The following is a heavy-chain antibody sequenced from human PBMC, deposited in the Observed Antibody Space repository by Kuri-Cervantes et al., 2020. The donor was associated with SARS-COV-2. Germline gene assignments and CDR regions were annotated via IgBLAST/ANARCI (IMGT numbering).Heavy chain of an antibody. J-gene: IGHJ3*02. CDR3: ARAFKGYYDSSGYYPGAFDI. V-gene: IGHV3-30*07. CDR2: VSNDDNNK. Sequence: GGSLRLSCAASGFTFSSYAMHWVRQAPGKGLEWVAVVSNDDNNKYYADSVKGRFSISRDNAKNSLYLQMNTLRDADTAVYYCARAFKGYYDSSGYYPGAFDIWGQGTMVTVSS. CDR1: GFTFSSYA. D-gene: IGHD3-22*01.